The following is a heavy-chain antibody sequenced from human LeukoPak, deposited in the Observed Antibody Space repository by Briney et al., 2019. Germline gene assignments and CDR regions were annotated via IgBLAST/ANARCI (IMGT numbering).Heavy chain of an antibody. CDR1: GFTFSSYW. CDR2: ISYDGSNK. CDR3: AKSTLTGYYIFDY. Sequence: GGSLRLSCAASGFTFSSYWMHWVRQAPGKGLEWVAVISYDGSNKYYADSVKGRFTISRDNSKNTLYLQMNSLRAEDAAVYYCAKSTLTGYYIFDYWGQGTLVTVSS. V-gene: IGHV3-30*18. J-gene: IGHJ4*02. D-gene: IGHD3-9*01.